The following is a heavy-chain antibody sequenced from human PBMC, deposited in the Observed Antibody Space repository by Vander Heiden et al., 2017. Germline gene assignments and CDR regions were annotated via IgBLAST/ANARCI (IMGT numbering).Heavy chain of an antibody. D-gene: IGHD4-17*01. V-gene: IGHV3-72*01. J-gene: IGHJ4*02. CDR1: GFTLSDHY. Sequence: EVHLMESGGGLVQPGGSLRLSCAASGFTLSDHYIDWVRQTPGKGLEWVGRSRNQANSYTTEYAASVKGRFTTSRDDSKNSLYLQMNSLKTEDTAVYYCVGGRSTVTFNDFEYWGQGTPVTVSS. CDR3: VGGRSTVTFNDFEY. CDR2: SRNQANSYTT.